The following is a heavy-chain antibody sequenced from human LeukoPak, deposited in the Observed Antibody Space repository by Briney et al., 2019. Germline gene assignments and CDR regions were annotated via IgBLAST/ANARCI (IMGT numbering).Heavy chain of an antibody. J-gene: IGHJ4*02. CDR2: INHSGST. CDR1: GGSFSGYY. Sequence: KSSETLSLTCAVYGGSFSGYYWSWIRQPPGKGLEWIGEINHSGSTNYNPSLKSRVTISVNTSKNQFSLKLSSVTAADTAVYYCARNYIAVAGIVYWGQGTLVTVSS. V-gene: IGHV4-34*01. CDR3: ARNYIAVAGIVY. D-gene: IGHD6-19*01.